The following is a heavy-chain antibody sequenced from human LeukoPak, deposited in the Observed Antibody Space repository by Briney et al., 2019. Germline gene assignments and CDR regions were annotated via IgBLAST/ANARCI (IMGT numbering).Heavy chain of an antibody. CDR3: ARSYSSVIRYFGY. D-gene: IGHD6-19*01. V-gene: IGHV4-39*01. Sequence: SETLSLTCTVSGGSISSSSYYWGWIRQPPGKGLEWIGSIYYSGSTYYNPSLKSRVTTSVDTSKNQFSLKLSSVTAADTAVYYCARSYSSVIRYFGYWGQGTLVTVSS. CDR1: GGSISSSSYY. CDR2: IYYSGST. J-gene: IGHJ4*02.